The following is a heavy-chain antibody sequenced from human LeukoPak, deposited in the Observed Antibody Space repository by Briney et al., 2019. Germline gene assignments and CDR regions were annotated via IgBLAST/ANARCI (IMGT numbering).Heavy chain of an antibody. V-gene: IGHV3-48*04. Sequence: GGSLRLSCAASGFTFSSYSMNWVRQAPGKGLGWVSYISSSSSTIYYADSVKGRFTISRDNAKNSLYLQMNSLRAEDTAVYYCARDGAGGDYGDYVGFDYWGQGTLVPVSS. CDR2: ISSSSSTI. J-gene: IGHJ4*02. CDR1: GFTFSSYS. D-gene: IGHD4-17*01. CDR3: ARDGAGGDYGDYVGFDY.